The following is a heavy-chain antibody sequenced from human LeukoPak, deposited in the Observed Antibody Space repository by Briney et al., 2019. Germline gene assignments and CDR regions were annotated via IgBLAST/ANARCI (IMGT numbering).Heavy chain of an antibody. CDR1: GYTFADYF. D-gene: IGHD1-26*01. V-gene: IGHV1-2*06. J-gene: IGHJ4*02. CDR3: ARDVSSTSNWEFDY. CDR2: INANSGGT. Sequence: ASVKVSCKTSGYTFADYFIHWVRQAPGQGLEWMGRINANSGGTYYEQKFQGRVTMTRDTSISTAYVEVNWLISDDTAIYYGARDVSSTSNWEFDYWGQGTLVTVSS.